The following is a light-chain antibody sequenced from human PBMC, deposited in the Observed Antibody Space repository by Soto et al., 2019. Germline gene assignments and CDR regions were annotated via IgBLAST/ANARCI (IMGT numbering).Light chain of an antibody. V-gene: IGLV2-14*01. CDR1: SSDVGGYNY. J-gene: IGLJ1*01. Sequence: QSALTQPASVSGSPGQSITISCTGTSSDVGGYNYVSWYQQHPGKAPKLMIYDVSNRPSGVSNRFSGSKSGNTASLTISGIQAEDEADYYGSSYTSSSTLYVFGTGTKVTV. CDR3: SSYTSSSTLYV. CDR2: DVS.